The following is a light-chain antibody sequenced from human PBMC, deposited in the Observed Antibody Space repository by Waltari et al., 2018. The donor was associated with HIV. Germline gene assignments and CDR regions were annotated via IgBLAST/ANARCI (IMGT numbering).Light chain of an antibody. Sequence: DIVLTQSPDSLAVSLGERATIPCKSSRSVLYSSNNTNDLAWYQQKPGQPTKLLIYGASTRESGVPDRFSGSGSGTDFTLSISGLQAEDVAVYYCQQYYRSPITFGQGTRLEI. V-gene: IGKV4-1*01. CDR1: RSVLYSSNNTND. J-gene: IGKJ5*01. CDR3: QQYYRSPIT. CDR2: GAS.